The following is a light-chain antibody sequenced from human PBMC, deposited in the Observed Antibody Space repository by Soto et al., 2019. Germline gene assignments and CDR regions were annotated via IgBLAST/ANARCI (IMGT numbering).Light chain of an antibody. CDR2: YGS. CDR3: QQSYIAPYT. V-gene: IGKV1-39*01. Sequence: DIQMTQSPSSLSPSVGDRVTITCRASQAIRTFLNWYRQKPGKAPELLVYYGSTLHSEVSSRFNGRGSGTDFTLTMTSLQPEDFANYYCQQSYIAPYTFGQGTKL. CDR1: QAIRTF. J-gene: IGKJ2*01.